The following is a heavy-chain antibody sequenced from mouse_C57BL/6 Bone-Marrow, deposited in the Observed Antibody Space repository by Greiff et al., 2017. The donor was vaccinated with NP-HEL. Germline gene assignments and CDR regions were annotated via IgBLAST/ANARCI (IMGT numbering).Heavy chain of an antibody. V-gene: IGHV3-1*01. Sequence: EVKLEESGPGMVKPSQSLSLTCTVTGYSITSGYDWHWIRHFPGNKLEWMGYISYSGSTNYNPSLKSRISITHDTSKNHFFLKLNSVTTEDTATYYCARGYRPYAMDYWGQGTSVTVSS. D-gene: IGHD2-12*01. CDR1: GYSITSGYD. J-gene: IGHJ4*01. CDR2: ISYSGST. CDR3: ARGYRPYAMDY.